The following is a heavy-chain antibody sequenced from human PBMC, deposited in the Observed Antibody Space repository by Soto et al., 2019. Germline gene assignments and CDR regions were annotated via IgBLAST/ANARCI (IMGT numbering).Heavy chain of an antibody. V-gene: IGHV3-30*14. Sequence: GGSLRLSCAASGFTFSSYSMHWVRQAPGKGLEWVAVISYDGSNKYYADSVKGRFTISRDNSKNTLYLQMNSLRAEDTAVYYCARVPVRFQQLVLRLDYWGQGTLVTVSS. CDR3: ARVPVRFQQLVLRLDY. CDR1: GFTFSSYS. CDR2: ISYDGSNK. J-gene: IGHJ4*02. D-gene: IGHD6-13*01.